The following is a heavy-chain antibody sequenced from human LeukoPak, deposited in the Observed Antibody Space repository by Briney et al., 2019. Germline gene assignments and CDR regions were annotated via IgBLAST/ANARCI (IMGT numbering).Heavy chain of an antibody. CDR2: IYRRGSTT. CDR3: TRVQAGRAGLMDV. CDR1: GFTLSSYW. Sequence: GGSLRLSCAASGFTLSSYWMHWVRQAPGEGRVWVSRIYRRGSTTNYADSVKGPFTTSRDNAKNTLYLQMNSLRAEDTALYYCTRVQAGRAGLMDVWGRGATVTVSS. D-gene: IGHD6-13*01. J-gene: IGHJ6*02. V-gene: IGHV3-74*01.